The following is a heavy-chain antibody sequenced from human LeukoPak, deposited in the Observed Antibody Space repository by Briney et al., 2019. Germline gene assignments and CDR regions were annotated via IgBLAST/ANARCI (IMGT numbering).Heavy chain of an antibody. CDR1: GFTFDDYA. D-gene: IGHD1-26*01. CDR2: ISWNSGNI. Sequence: GRSLRLSCAASGFTFDDYALHWVRQAPGKGLEWVAGISWNSGNIYYAASVKGRFTISRDNAKNSLHLQMNSLRTEDTALYYCAKDIWRLVGATGVAFDSRGEGTLVTVSS. J-gene: IGHJ4*02. CDR3: AKDIWRLVGATGVAFDS. V-gene: IGHV3-9*01.